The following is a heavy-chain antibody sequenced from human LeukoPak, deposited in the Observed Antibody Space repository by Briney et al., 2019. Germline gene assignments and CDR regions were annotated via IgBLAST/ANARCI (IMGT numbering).Heavy chain of an antibody. CDR2: IDPSDSST. Sequence: GESLKISCKGPGYSFTSYWISWVRQMPGKGLEWMGRIDPSDSSTVYSPSFQGHVTISADKSISTAYLQWNSLKASDTAIYFCARRVAEAGSKWFDPWGQGTLVSVSS. V-gene: IGHV5-10-1*01. CDR1: GYSFTSYW. J-gene: IGHJ5*02. CDR3: ARRVAEAGSKWFDP. D-gene: IGHD6-13*01.